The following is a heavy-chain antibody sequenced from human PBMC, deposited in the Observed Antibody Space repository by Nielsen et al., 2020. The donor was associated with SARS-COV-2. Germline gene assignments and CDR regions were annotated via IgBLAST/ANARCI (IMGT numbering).Heavy chain of an antibody. J-gene: IGHJ6*03. CDR2: TYYRSKWYN. D-gene: IGHD4-17*01. CDR3: ARARGAYGDYYYYYYTDV. Sequence: WLRQSPSRGLKWLGRTYYRSKWYNDYAVSVKSRITINPDTSKNQFSLHLNSVTPEDTAAYYCARARGAYGDYYYYYYTDVWGKGTTVTISS. V-gene: IGHV6-1*01.